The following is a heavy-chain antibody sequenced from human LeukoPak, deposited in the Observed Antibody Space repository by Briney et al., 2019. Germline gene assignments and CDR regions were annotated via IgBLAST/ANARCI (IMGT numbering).Heavy chain of an antibody. D-gene: IGHD2-2*01. CDR1: GGTFSSYA. CDR3: ARGGYCSSTSCYLGNWFDP. CDR2: IIPIFGTA. V-gene: IGHV1-69*13. Sequence: GASVKVSCRASGGTFSSYAISWVRQAPGQGLEWMGGIIPIFGTANYAQKFQGRVTITADESTSTAYMELSSLRSEDTAVYYCARGGYCSSTSCYLGNWFDPWGQGTLVTVSS. J-gene: IGHJ5*02.